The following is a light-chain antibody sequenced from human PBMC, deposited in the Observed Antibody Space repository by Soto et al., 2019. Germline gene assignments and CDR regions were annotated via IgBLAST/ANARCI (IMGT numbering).Light chain of an antibody. J-gene: IGKJ1*01. CDR2: GIS. CDR1: QSVSASQ. V-gene: IGKV3-20*01. CDR3: QLYTQSLWT. Sequence: PGERAPVSCRTSQSVSASQLAWYQQKPGQAPRLLIYGISKRAAGIPDRFTGSGSGTDFTLTIDGLGPEYFAVYYCQLYTQSLWTFGQGTKVDIK.